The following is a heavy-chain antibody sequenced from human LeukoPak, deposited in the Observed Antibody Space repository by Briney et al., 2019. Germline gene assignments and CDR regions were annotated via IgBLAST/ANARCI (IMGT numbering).Heavy chain of an antibody. CDR3: ARPPGYSSGWYHD. Sequence: SETLSLTCAVYGGSFSGYYRSWIRQPPGKGLEWIGEINHSGSTNYNPSLKSRVTMSVDTSKNQFSLKLSSVTAADTAVYYCARPPGYSSGWYHDWGQGTLVTVSS. CDR1: GGSFSGYY. J-gene: IGHJ4*02. V-gene: IGHV4-34*01. CDR2: INHSGST. D-gene: IGHD6-19*01.